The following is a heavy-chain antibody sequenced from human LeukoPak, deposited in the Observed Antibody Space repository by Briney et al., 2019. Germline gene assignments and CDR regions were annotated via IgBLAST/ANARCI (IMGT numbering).Heavy chain of an antibody. D-gene: IGHD4-23*01. V-gene: IGHV4-39*01. J-gene: IGHJ3*02. Sequence: TSETLSLTCTVSGGSISSGSYYWGWIRQPPGKGLEWIGSIFYSGSTYYNPSLKSRVTISVDTSKNQFSLKLSSVTAADTAVYYCARHGGDYVGFDMWGQGTMVTVSS. CDR3: ARHGGDYVGFDM. CDR1: GGSISSGSYY. CDR2: IFYSGST.